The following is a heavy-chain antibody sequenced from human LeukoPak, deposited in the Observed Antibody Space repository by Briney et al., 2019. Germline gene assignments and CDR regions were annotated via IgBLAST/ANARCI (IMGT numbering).Heavy chain of an antibody. CDR1: GVSFSRYA. J-gene: IGHJ4*02. D-gene: IGHD3-10*01. Sequence: GGSLRLSWAVSGVSFSRYAMRWVRQAQGKGMEWVSTIITGVGRTYAAASVKVRFTISRDNSKRTLNLQMSSLRDEDSAIFYCAKDQGYGSGAYYRMSLCAYSGQGNLV. CDR3: AKDQGYGSGAYYRMSLCAY. V-gene: IGHV3-23*01. CDR2: IITGVGRT.